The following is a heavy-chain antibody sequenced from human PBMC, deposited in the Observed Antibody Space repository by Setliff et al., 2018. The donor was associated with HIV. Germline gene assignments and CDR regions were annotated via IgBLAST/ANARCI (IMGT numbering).Heavy chain of an antibody. CDR3: ARDHNSGTLHAFDL. J-gene: IGHJ3*01. CDR1: GGSVSSCY. Sequence: SETLSLTCTVSGGSVSSCYWSWIRQAAGQGLEWIGLIYTGGNTYYNPSLKSRVTMSLDTSKKHFSLDLYSVTAADTAVYYCARDHNSGTLHAFDLWGQGTKVTVSS. CDR2: IYTGGNT. D-gene: IGHD1-26*01. V-gene: IGHV4-4*07.